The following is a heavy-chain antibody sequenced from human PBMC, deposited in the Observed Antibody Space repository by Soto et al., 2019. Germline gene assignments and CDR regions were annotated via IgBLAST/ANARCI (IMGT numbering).Heavy chain of an antibody. Sequence: PGESLKISWQGSGYSFTSYWIGWVRPMPGKGLEWMGIIYPGDSDTRYSPSFQGQVTISADKSISTAYLQWSSLKASDTAMYYCAFWLVDTDSDAFDIWGQGTMVNVSS. CDR1: GYSFTSYW. D-gene: IGHD5-18*01. J-gene: IGHJ3*02. V-gene: IGHV5-51*01. CDR3: AFWLVDTDSDAFDI. CDR2: IYPGDSDT.